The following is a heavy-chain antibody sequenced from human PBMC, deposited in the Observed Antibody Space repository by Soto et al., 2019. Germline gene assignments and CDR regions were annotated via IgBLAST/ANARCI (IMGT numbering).Heavy chain of an antibody. J-gene: IGHJ3*02. Sequence: ASVKVSCKASGYTFTSYDINWVRQATGQGLEWMGWMNPNSGNTGYAQKFQGRVTMTRNTSISTAYMELSSLRSEDTAVYYCARELGYCSGGSCYPDAFDIWGQGTMVTVSS. CDR2: MNPNSGNT. CDR3: ARELGYCSGGSCYPDAFDI. V-gene: IGHV1-8*01. D-gene: IGHD2-15*01. CDR1: GYTFTSYD.